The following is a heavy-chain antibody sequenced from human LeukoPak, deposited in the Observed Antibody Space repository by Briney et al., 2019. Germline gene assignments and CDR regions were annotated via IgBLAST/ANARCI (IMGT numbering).Heavy chain of an antibody. D-gene: IGHD3-10*01. Sequence: PGGSLRLSCQASGFTFSDYAMSWVRQAPGKGLEWVSSINPDGGSFFADSVKGRFTISRDDSWSVVYLQMNTLSAEDTAVYYCARSGVATCHYWGQGTLVTVSS. CDR1: GFTFSDYA. CDR3: ARSGVATCHY. V-gene: IGHV3-23*01. J-gene: IGHJ4*02. CDR2: INPDGGS.